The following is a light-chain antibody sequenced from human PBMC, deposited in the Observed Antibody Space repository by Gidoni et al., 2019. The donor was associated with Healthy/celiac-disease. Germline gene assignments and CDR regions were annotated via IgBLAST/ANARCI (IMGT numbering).Light chain of an antibody. CDR3: QQSHSTPLFT. V-gene: IGKV1-39*01. CDR2: SAS. J-gene: IGKJ4*01. CDR1: QSISSY. Sequence: DIQMTQSPSSLSASVGDRVTITCRASQSISSYLNWYQQKPGQAPQLLIYSASSLQSGVPSRFSGSGSGTDFTLTISSLQPEDFATYYCQQSHSTPLFTFGRGTKVEIK.